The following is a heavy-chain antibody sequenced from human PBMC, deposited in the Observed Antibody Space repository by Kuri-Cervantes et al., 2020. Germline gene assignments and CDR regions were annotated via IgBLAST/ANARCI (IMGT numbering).Heavy chain of an antibody. J-gene: IGHJ4*02. CDR1: GGSISSGDYY. D-gene: IGHD6-13*01. CDR2: INHSGST. CDR3: ARVSVAAALDY. Sequence: SETLSLTCTVSGGSISSGDYYWSWIRQPPGKGLEWIGEINHSGSTNYNPSLKSRVTISVDTSKNQFSLKLSSVTAADTAVYYCARVSVAAALDYWGQGTLVTVSS. V-gene: IGHV4-30-4*01.